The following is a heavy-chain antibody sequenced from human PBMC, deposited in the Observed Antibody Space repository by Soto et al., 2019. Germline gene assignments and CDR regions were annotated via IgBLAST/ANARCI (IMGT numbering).Heavy chain of an antibody. Sequence: GPSVKVSFKASGYTFTGYYMHWVRQAPGQGLEWMGWINPNSGGTNYAQKFQGWVTMTRDTSISTAYMELSRLRSDDTAVYYCARTVSSGWDYHYYYGMDVWGQGTTVTVSS. J-gene: IGHJ6*02. CDR2: INPNSGGT. D-gene: IGHD6-19*01. V-gene: IGHV1-2*04. CDR1: GYTFTGYY. CDR3: ARTVSSGWDYHYYYGMDV.